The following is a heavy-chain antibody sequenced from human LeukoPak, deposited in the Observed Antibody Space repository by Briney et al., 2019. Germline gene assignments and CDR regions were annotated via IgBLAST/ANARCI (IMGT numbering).Heavy chain of an antibody. CDR3: ARTDGSGSYENWFDP. V-gene: IGHV4-30-2*01. J-gene: IGHJ5*02. D-gene: IGHD3-10*01. CDR1: GGSISSGGYS. CDR2: IYHSGST. Sequence: PSETLSLTCAVSGGSISSGGYSWSWIRQPPGKGLEWIGYIYHSGSTYYNPSLKSRVTISVDRSKNQFSLKLSSVTAADTAVYYCARTDGSGSYENWFDPWGQGTLVTVSS.